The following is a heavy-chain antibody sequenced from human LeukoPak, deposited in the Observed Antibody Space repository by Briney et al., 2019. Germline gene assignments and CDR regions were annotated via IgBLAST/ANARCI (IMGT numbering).Heavy chain of an antibody. Sequence: GASVKVSCKASGGTFSSYAISWVRQAPGQGLEWMGRIIPILGIANYAQKFQGRVTITADKSTSTAYMELSSLRSEDTAVYYCARDRHSYYYDSSGYSDYWGQGTLVTVSS. CDR2: IIPILGIA. V-gene: IGHV1-69*04. CDR3: ARDRHSYYYDSSGYSDY. CDR1: GGTFSSYA. D-gene: IGHD3-22*01. J-gene: IGHJ4*02.